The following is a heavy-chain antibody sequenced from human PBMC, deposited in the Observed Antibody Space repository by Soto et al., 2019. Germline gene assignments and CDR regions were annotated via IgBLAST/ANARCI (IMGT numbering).Heavy chain of an antibody. J-gene: IGHJ5*02. CDR1: GYTFTSYY. D-gene: IGHD3-10*01. Sequence: ASVKVSCKASGYTFTSYYMHWVRQAPGQGLEWMGIINPSGGGTSYAQKFQGRVTMTRDTSTSTVYMELSSLRSEDTAVYYCARDNTVTMEGLDPWGQGTLVTVSS. CDR3: ARDNTVTMEGLDP. CDR2: INPSGGGT. V-gene: IGHV1-46*01.